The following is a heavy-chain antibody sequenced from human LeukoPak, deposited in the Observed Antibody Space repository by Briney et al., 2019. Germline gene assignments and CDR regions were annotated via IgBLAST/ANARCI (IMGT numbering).Heavy chain of an antibody. CDR1: GFTFSSYS. D-gene: IGHD3-22*01. Sequence: GGSLRLSCAASGFTFSSYSMNWVRQAPGKGLEWGSSISSSSSYIYYADSVKGRFTISRDNAKNALYLQMNSLRAEDTAVYYCARDRVYDSSGYYYDYWGQGTLVTVSS. V-gene: IGHV3-21*01. J-gene: IGHJ4*02. CDR2: ISSSSSYI. CDR3: ARDRVYDSSGYYYDY.